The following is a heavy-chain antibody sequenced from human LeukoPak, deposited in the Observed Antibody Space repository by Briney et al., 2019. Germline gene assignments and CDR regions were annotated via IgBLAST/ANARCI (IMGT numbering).Heavy chain of an antibody. CDR3: AKAWLEQGGMFDY. CDR1: GFTFSSYA. CDR2: LSGSGAST. D-gene: IGHD1/OR15-1a*01. V-gene: IGHV3-23*01. Sequence: WGSLRLSCAASGFTFSSYAMSWVRQAPGEGLEWVSLLSGSGASTYYADSVKGRFTISRDNSKNTLYLQMNSLRAEDTAVYYCAKAWLEQGGMFDYWGQGTPVTVSS. J-gene: IGHJ4*02.